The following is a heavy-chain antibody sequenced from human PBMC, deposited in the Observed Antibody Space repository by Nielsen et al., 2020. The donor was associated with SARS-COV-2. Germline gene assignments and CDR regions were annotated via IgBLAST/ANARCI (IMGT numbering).Heavy chain of an antibody. CDR2: IRSKASGGTT. D-gene: IGHD1-1*01. J-gene: IGHJ4*02. V-gene: IGHV3-49*04. CDR3: TSTTNQFDY. Sequence: GESLKISCTAPGFTFGDYAMSWVRQAPGKGLEWVGFIRSKASGGTTEYAASVKGRFIISRDDSKSIAYLQMNSLKTEDTAVYHCTSTTNQFDYWGQGTLVTVSS. CDR1: GFTFGDYA.